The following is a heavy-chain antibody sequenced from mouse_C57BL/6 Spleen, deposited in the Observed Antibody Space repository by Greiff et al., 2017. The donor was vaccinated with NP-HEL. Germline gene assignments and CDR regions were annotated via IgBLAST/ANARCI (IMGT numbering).Heavy chain of an antibody. CDR1: GFSLTSYG. CDR3: AEHYGSRRDYYAMDY. CDR2: IWGGGST. J-gene: IGHJ4*01. V-gene: IGHV2-9*01. D-gene: IGHD1-1*01. Sequence: VKLMESGPGLVAPSQSLSITCTVSGFSLTSYGVDWVRQPPGKGLEWLGVIWGGGSTNYNSALMSRLSISKDNSKSQVFLKMNSLQTDDTAMYYCAEHYGSRRDYYAMDYWGQGTSVTVSS.